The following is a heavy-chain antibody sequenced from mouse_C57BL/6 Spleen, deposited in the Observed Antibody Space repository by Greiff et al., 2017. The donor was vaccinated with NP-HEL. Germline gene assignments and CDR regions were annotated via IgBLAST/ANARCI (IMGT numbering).Heavy chain of an antibody. D-gene: IGHD2-10*01. J-gene: IGHJ2*01. CDR1: GFTFSDYG. Sequence: EVNVVESGGGLVKPGGSLKLSCAASGFTFSDYGMHWVRQAPEKGLEWVAYISSGSSTIYYADTVKGRFTNSRDNAKNTLFLQMTGLRSEDTAMYYSARPYYGTPYYIDYWGQGTTLTVSS. V-gene: IGHV5-17*01. CDR3: ARPYYGTPYYIDY. CDR2: ISSGSSTI.